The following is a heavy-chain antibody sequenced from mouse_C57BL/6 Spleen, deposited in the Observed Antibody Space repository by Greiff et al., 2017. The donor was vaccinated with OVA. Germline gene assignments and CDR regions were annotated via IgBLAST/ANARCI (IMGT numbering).Heavy chain of an antibody. CDR3: AREGAYYSNYWYFDA. CDR1: GYSITSGYY. Sequence: EVQRVESGPGLVKPSQSLSLTCSVTGYSITSGYYWNWIRQFPGNKLEWMGYISYDGSNNYNPSLKNRISITRDTSKNQFFLKLNSVTTEDTATYYCAREGAYYSNYWYFDAWGTGTTVTVSS. D-gene: IGHD2-5*01. CDR2: ISYDGSN. J-gene: IGHJ1*03. V-gene: IGHV3-6*01.